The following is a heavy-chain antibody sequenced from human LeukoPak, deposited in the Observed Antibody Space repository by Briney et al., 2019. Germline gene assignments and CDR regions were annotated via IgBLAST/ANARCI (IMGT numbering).Heavy chain of an antibody. Sequence: GGSLRLSCAASGFIFSSYWMHWVRQVPGKGLVWVSRINTDGSSTTYADSVKGRFTISRDNAKNTLYLQMNSLRAEDTAVYYCARGTNGYNYGYLDYWGRGTLVTVSS. D-gene: IGHD5-24*01. CDR2: INTDGSST. CDR1: GFIFSSYW. V-gene: IGHV3-74*01. J-gene: IGHJ4*02. CDR3: ARGTNGYNYGYLDY.